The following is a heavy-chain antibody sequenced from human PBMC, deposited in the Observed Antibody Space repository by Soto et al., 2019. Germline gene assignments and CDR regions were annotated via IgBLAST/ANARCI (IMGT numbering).Heavy chain of an antibody. CDR3: ARVPSRALDY. CDR2: ISSSSRTI. CDR1: GFTFSSYT. D-gene: IGHD2-2*01. Sequence: EVQLVDSGGGLVQPGGSLRLSCAASGFTFSSYTMNWVRQAPGKGLEWISYISSSSRTIYYADSVKGRFTISRDNAQNSLYLQMTSLRDEDPAVYYCARVPSRALDYWGQGTLVTVSS. V-gene: IGHV3-48*02. J-gene: IGHJ4*02.